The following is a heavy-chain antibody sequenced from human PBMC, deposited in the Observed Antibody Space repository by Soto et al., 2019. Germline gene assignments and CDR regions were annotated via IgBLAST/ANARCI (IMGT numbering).Heavy chain of an antibody. CDR3: AREGIAVANDAFDI. D-gene: IGHD6-19*01. CDR2: IKQDGSEK. Sequence: GGSLRLSCAASGFTFSSYWVSWVRQAPGKGLEWVANIKQDGSEKYYVDSVKGRFTISRDNAKNSLYLQMNSLRAEDTAVYYCAREGIAVANDAFDIWGQGTMVTVSS. V-gene: IGHV3-7*01. J-gene: IGHJ3*02. CDR1: GFTFSSYW.